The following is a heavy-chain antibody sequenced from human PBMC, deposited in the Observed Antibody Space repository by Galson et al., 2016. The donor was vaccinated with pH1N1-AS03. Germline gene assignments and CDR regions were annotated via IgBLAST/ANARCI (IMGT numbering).Heavy chain of an antibody. CDR3: ASAERPGIAVAPFDY. V-gene: IGHV4-59*01. Sequence: LSLTCTVSGASISSYYWTWIRQAPGKGLEWIGYISNSGTTNYNPSLKRRVTISVDTSKNQFSLMVKSITAADTAVYYCASAERPGIAVAPFDYWGQGTLVTVSS. J-gene: IGHJ4*02. CDR1: GASISSYY. D-gene: IGHD6-19*01. CDR2: ISNSGTT.